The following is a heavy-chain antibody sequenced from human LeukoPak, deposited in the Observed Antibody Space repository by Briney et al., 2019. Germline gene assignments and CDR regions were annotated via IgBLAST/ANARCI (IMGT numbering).Heavy chain of an antibody. CDR1: GYTFTGYY. Sequence: ASVKVSCKASGYTFTGYYMHWVRQAPGQGLEWMGWINPNSAGTNYAQKFQGRVTMTRDTSISTAYMELSSLRSDDTAVYYCARVTKGESIAARPRGYDAFDIWGQGTMVTVSS. V-gene: IGHV1-2*02. CDR2: INPNSAGT. D-gene: IGHD6-6*01. J-gene: IGHJ3*02. CDR3: ARVTKGESIAARPRGYDAFDI.